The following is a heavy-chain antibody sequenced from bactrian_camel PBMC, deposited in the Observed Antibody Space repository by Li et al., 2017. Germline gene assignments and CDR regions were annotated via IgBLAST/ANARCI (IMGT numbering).Heavy chain of an antibody. CDR3: VTECTRSGRWTRY. Sequence: HVQLVESGGGSVQAGGSLKLSCAADRYIFSGCAVAWYRQTPGAKERELLSFMYINGTTTYADSAKGRFTISRDNNKNEHYLQMNSLKTEDTAVYYCVTECTRSGRWTRYWGQGTQVTVS. D-gene: IGHD1*01. CDR2: MYINGTT. V-gene: IGHV3S9*01. CDR1: RYIFSGCA. J-gene: IGHJ4*01.